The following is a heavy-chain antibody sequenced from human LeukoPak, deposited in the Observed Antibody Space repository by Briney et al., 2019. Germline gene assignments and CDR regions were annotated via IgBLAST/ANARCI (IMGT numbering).Heavy chain of an antibody. CDR1: GGSVSSGSYY. CDR2: IYYSGST. D-gene: IGHD3-3*01. CDR3: AGYDFWSGYFPH. Sequence: SETLSLTCTVSGGSVSSGSYYWSWIRQPPGKGLEWIGYIYYSGSTNYNPSLKSRVTISVDTSKNQFSLKLSSVTAADTAVYYCAGYDFWSGYFPHWGQGTLVTVSS. J-gene: IGHJ4*02. V-gene: IGHV4-61*01.